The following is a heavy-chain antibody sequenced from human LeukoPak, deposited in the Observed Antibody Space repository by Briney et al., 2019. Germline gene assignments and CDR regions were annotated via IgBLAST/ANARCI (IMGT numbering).Heavy chain of an antibody. J-gene: IGHJ4*02. CDR2: VLDNVRT. D-gene: IGHD5-18*01. CDR3: ATIKRGNIFGFFDF. Sequence: PSETLSLTCTVSGGSISSHYWSWVRQPPGKGLEWIGYVLDNVRTKDNPSLNSRFTLSADTSKNQFSLRLASVTAADTAVYYCATIKRGNIFGFFDFWGQGILVTVSS. V-gene: IGHV4-59*11. CDR1: GGSISSHY.